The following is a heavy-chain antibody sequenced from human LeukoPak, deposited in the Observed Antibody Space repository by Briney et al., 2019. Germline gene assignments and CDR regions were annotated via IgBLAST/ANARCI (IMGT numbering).Heavy chain of an antibody. CDR3: ARLIAARLGWFDP. D-gene: IGHD6-6*01. V-gene: IGHV1-2*06. CDR2: INPNSGGT. CDR1: GYTFTGYY. J-gene: IGHJ5*02. Sequence: SSVTVSCKHSGYTFTGYYMHWVRQAPGQGLEWMGRINPNSGGTNYAQKFQGRVTMTRDTSISTAYMELSRLRSDDTAVYYCARLIAARLGWFDPWGQGTLVTVSS.